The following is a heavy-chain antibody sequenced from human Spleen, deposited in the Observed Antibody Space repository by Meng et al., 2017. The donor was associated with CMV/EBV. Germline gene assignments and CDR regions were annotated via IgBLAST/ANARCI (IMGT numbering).Heavy chain of an antibody. CDR3: ASGDGNGYYLPAFDY. CDR1: GYAFTTYA. J-gene: IGHJ4*02. V-gene: IGHV1-3*02. CDR2: SSAGNGNT. D-gene: IGHD3-22*01. Sequence: ASVKVSCKASGYAFTTYAMHWVRQAPGQRLEWLGWSSAGNGNTKFSQEFHGRVTITTDESTSTASMELSSLRSEDTAMYYCASGDGNGYYLPAFDYWGQGTLVTVSS.